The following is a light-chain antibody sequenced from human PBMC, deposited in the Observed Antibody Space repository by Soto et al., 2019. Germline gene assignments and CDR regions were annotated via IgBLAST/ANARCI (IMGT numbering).Light chain of an antibody. Sequence: DIVMTQSPDSLSVSLGERATINCKSSQTVFHTSYNKDFLAWYQQKAGQPPKLLFYWASTRESGVPARFSGGGSGTEFSLTISSLQPEDVAVYYCQQYYSSVTVGQGTKLEIK. CDR3: QQYYSSVT. CDR1: QTVFHTSYNKDF. V-gene: IGKV4-1*01. CDR2: WAS. J-gene: IGKJ2*01.